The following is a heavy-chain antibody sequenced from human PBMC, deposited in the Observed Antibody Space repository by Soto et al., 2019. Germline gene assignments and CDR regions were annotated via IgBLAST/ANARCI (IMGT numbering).Heavy chain of an antibody. J-gene: IGHJ4*02. V-gene: IGHV4-39*01. D-gene: IGHD3-16*02. Sequence: PSETLSLTCTVSGAALSSGGYFYTWVRQSPGKGLEWIGTIYYTGSTSYNPSLKSRVTITVDTSKNQFSLKLASVTAADTAVYYCARHGSFWGQGTLVTVSS. CDR2: IYYTGST. CDR3: ARHGSF. CDR1: GAALSSGGYF.